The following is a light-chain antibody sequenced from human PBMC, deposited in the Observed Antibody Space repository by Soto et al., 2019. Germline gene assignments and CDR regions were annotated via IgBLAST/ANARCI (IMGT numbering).Light chain of an antibody. CDR1: QSVSSN. J-gene: IGKJ1*01. V-gene: IGKV3-15*01. Sequence: EIVLTQSPGTLSLSPGERATLSCRASQSVSSNLAWYQQKPGQAPRLLIYGASTRATAIPARFSGSGSGTEFTLTISSLQPEDFAVYYCQQYNNWLGTFGQGTKVDIK. CDR2: GAS. CDR3: QQYNNWLGT.